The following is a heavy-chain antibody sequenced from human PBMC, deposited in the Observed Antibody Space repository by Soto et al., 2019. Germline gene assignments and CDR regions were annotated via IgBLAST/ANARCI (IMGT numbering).Heavy chain of an antibody. V-gene: IGHV3-7*01. CDR3: ARDNDYYRADY. D-gene: IGHD2-21*02. CDR2: IMKDGGVK. Sequence: EVQLVESGGNLVQPGGSLRLSCAASGFTFSAYWMGWVRQAPGKGLEWVASIMKDGGVKKYVDSVKGRFTISRDNAENSLFLQMNSLRADDTAVYFCARDNDYYRADYWGQGTLVTVSS. CDR1: GFTFSAYW. J-gene: IGHJ4*02.